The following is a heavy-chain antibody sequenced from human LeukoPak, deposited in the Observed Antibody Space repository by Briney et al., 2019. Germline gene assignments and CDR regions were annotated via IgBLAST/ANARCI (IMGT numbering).Heavy chain of an antibody. CDR2: IIPIFGTA. J-gene: IGHJ6*02. CDR3: ARENDYGHRDDDYYYGMDV. CDR1: GGTFSSYA. Sequence: ASVKVSCEASGGTFSSYAISWVRQAPGQGLEWMGGIIPIFGTANYAQKFQGRVTITADESTSTAYMELSSLRSEDTAVYYCARENDYGHRDDDYYYGMDVWGQGTTVTVSS. V-gene: IGHV1-69*13. D-gene: IGHD4/OR15-4a*01.